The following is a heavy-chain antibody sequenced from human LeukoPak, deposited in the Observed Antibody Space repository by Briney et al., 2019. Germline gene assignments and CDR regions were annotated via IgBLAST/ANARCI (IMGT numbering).Heavy chain of an antibody. Sequence: SETLSLTCTVSGGSVSSSSYYWGWIRQPPGKGLEWIGSIYYSGSTYYNPSLKSRVTISVDTSKNQFSLKLSSVTAADTAVYYCARYSSGYYHFDYWGQGTLVTVSS. J-gene: IGHJ4*02. CDR3: ARYSSGYYHFDY. V-gene: IGHV4-39*07. CDR1: GGSVSSSSYY. CDR2: IYYSGST. D-gene: IGHD3-22*01.